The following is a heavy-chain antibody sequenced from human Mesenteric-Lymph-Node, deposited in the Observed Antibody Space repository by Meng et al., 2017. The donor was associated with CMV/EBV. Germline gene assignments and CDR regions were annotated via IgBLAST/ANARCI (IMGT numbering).Heavy chain of an antibody. CDR3: ARDEVGTGT. D-gene: IGHD1/OR15-1a*01. V-gene: IGHV4-34*01. CDR1: GESSSNYY. CDR2: SNNSGST. Sequence: TLSLTCAVYGESSSNYYWSWNRQHPGKGLEWIGESNNSGSTTYNPSLKSRVTISVDTSKNQFSLKLTSVTAADTAIYYCARDEVGTGTWGQGTLVTVSS. J-gene: IGHJ4*02.